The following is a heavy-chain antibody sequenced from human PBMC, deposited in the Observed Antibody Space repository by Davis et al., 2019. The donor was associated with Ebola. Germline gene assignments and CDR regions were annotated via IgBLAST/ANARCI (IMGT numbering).Heavy chain of an antibody. V-gene: IGHV3-43D*03. J-gene: IGHJ2*01. CDR1: GFTFGDYA. CDR2: ISWDGRST. CDR3: VRDPALVVTGGGWFFGL. Sequence: GESLKISCAASGFTFGDYAMHWVRQAPGKGLEWVSLISWDGRSTAYADSVRGRFSSSRDNAKNSLFLQMNSLRDEDTAVYYCVRDPALVVTGGGWFFGLWGRGTLVTASS. D-gene: IGHD2-21*02.